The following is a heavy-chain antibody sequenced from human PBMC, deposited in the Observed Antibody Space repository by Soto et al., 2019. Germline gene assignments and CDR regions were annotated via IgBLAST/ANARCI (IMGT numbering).Heavy chain of an antibody. CDR3: ARDPLEGVIAVAEASYYYYGMDV. CDR1: GGTFSSYA. D-gene: IGHD6-19*01. V-gene: IGHV1-69*13. CDR2: IIPIFGTA. Sequence: SVKVSCKASGGTFSSYAISWVRQAPGQGLEWMGGIIPIFGTANCAQKFQGRVTITADESTSTAYMELSSLRSEDTAVYYCARDPLEGVIAVAEASYYYYGMDVWGQGTTVTVSS. J-gene: IGHJ6*02.